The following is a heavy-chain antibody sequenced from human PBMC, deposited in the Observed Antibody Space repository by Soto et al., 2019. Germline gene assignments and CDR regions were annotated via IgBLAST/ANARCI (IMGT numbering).Heavy chain of an antibody. CDR3: ARGVRDILTGYSYYYSYMDV. CDR2: IIPIFGTA. D-gene: IGHD3-9*01. Sequence: ASVKVSCKASGGTFSSYAISWVRQAPGQGLEWMGGIIPIFGTANYAQKFQGRVTITADESTSTAYMELSSLRSEDTAVYYCARGVRDILTGYSYYYSYMDVWGKGTTVTVSS. CDR1: GGTFSSYA. J-gene: IGHJ6*03. V-gene: IGHV1-69*13.